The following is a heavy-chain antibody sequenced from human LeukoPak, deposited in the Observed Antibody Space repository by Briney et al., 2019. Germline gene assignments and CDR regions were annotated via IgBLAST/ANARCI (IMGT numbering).Heavy chain of an antibody. V-gene: IGHV3-20*04. J-gene: IGHJ3*02. CDR3: ARDHRDSSGYWDGRDDAFDI. CDR2: INWNGGST. Sequence: GGTLRLSCAASGFTFDDYGMSWVRQAPGKGLEWVSGINWNGGSTGYADSVKGRFTISRDNAKNSLYLQMNSLRAEDTALYYCARDHRDSSGYWDGRDDAFDIWGQGTMVTVSS. D-gene: IGHD3-22*01. CDR1: GFTFDDYG.